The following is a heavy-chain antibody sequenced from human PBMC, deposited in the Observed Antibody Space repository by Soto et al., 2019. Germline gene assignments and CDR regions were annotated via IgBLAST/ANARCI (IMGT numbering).Heavy chain of an antibody. Sequence: EVQLLESGGGLVQPGGSLRLSCAASGFTFSDYALSWVRQAPGEGPEWVSTISNNGAKTYYADSVKGRITVSRDNFKNTLSLQMNRLSAADTAVYYCAKGGNTNNNYYSYMDVWGKGTVVSVSS. CDR1: GFTFSDYA. CDR3: AKGGNTNNNYYSYMDV. J-gene: IGHJ6*03. D-gene: IGHD2-15*01. CDR2: ISNNGAKT. V-gene: IGHV3-23*01.